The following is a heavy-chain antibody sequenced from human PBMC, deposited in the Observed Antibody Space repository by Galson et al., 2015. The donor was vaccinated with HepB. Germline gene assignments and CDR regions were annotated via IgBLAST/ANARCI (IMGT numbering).Heavy chain of an antibody. CDR2: INTNTGNP. J-gene: IGHJ4*02. CDR3: ARVTYYYDSSGYLVSLGDFDY. V-gene: IGHV7-4-1*02. D-gene: IGHD3-22*01. Sequence: SVKVSCKASGYTSTSYAMNWVRQAPGQGLEWMGWINTNTGNPTYAQGFTGRFVFSLDTSVSTAYLQISSLKAEDTAVHYCARVTYYYDSSGYLVSLGDFDYWGQGTLVTVSS. CDR1: GYTSTSYA.